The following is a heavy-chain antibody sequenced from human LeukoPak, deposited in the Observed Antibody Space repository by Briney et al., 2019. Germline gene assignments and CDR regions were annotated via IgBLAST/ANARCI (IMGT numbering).Heavy chain of an antibody. CDR1: GGSISSSNYY. CDR3: ATRPVYYGMDV. CDR2: IYYSGNT. Sequence: SETLSLTCTVSGGSISSSNYYWGWIRQPPGKGLEWIGNIYYSGNTYYNPSLKSRVTISVDTSKNQFSLKLSSVTAADTAVYYCATRPVYYGMDVWGQGTTVTVSS. V-gene: IGHV4-39*07. J-gene: IGHJ6*02.